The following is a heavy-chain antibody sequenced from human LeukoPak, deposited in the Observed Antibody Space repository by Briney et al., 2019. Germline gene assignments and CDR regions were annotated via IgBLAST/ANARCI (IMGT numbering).Heavy chain of an antibody. J-gene: IGHJ6*03. CDR3: WGFGEADYYYMDV. CDR1: GFTFSSYG. V-gene: IGHV3-30*02. CDR2: IRYDGSNK. D-gene: IGHD3-10*01. Sequence: PGRSLRLSCAASGFTFSSYGMHWVRQAPGKGLEWVAFIRYDGSNKYYADSVKGRFTISRDNSKNTLYLQMNSLRAEDTAVYYVWGFGEADYYYMDVWGKGTTVTVSS.